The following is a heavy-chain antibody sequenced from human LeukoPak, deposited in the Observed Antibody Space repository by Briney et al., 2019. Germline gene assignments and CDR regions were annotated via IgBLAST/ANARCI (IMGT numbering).Heavy chain of an antibody. V-gene: IGHV4-38-2*02. J-gene: IGHJ3*02. CDR3: ARAPYCSSTSCYFTPRYAFDI. CDR1: GYSISSGYY. Sequence: SETLSLTCTVSGYSISSGYYWGWIRQPPGKGLEWIGSIYHSGSTYYNPSLKSRVTISVDTSKNQFSLKLSSVTAADTAVYYCARAPYCSSTSCYFTPRYAFDIWGQGTMVTVSS. CDR2: IYHSGST. D-gene: IGHD2-2*01.